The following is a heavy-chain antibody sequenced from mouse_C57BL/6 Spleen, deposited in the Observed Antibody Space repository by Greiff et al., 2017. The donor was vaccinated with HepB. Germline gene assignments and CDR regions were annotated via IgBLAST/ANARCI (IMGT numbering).Heavy chain of an antibody. V-gene: IGHV5-17*01. CDR3: ARRSLMDY. Sequence: DVMLVESGGGLVKPGGSLKLSCAASGFTFSDYGMHWVRQAPEKGLEWVAYISSGSSTIYYADTVKGRFTISRDNAKNTLFLQMTSLRSEDKAMYYCARRSLMDYWGQGTSVTVSS. D-gene: IGHD6-1*01. CDR1: GFTFSDYG. J-gene: IGHJ4*01. CDR2: ISSGSSTI.